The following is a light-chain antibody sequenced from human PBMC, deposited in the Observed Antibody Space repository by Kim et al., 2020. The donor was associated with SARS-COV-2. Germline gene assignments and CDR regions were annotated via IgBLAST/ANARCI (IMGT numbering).Light chain of an antibody. V-gene: IGLV3-1*01. CDR2: KDN. Sequence: VSPGQKAIITCSGESLGDRYVTWYQQKPGQSPVLIIYKDNKRPSEIPERFSGSSSGNTATLTISGPQAMDEADYYCQAWDGVSRVVFGGGTQLTVL. CDR3: QAWDGVSRVV. J-gene: IGLJ2*01. CDR1: SLGDRY.